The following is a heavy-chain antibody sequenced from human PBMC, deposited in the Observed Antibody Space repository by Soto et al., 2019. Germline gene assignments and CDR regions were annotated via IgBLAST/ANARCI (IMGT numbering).Heavy chain of an antibody. J-gene: IGHJ4*02. CDR1: GCSMSSSNW. Sequence: SETVSLTCTVSGCSMSSSNWWNWVRQPPGKGLEWIGETHHSGRTNYNPSLKSRVTISVDKSKNQFSLKLSSVTAADTAVYYCARHGLVDYYDSSGYLDYWGQGTLVTVSS. D-gene: IGHD3-22*01. V-gene: IGHV4-4*02. CDR3: ARHGLVDYYDSSGYLDY. CDR2: THHSGRT.